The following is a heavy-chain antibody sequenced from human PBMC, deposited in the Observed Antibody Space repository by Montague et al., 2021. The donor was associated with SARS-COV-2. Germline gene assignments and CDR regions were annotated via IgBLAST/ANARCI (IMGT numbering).Heavy chain of an antibody. J-gene: IGHJ4*02. V-gene: IGHV4-39*01. Sequence: SETLSLTCTFSGGSISSTSYYWGWIRQSPGKGLEWIGSIYHSGSTYYSPSLKSRLSLSVDTSKNQFSLKPPSVTAADTAVYFCVRHPRTYNGFWSGYSGRLVFQFNSWGQGNLVTVS. CDR2: IYHSGST. D-gene: IGHD3-3*01. CDR1: GGSISSTSYY. CDR3: VRHPRTYNGFWSGYSGRLVFQFNS.